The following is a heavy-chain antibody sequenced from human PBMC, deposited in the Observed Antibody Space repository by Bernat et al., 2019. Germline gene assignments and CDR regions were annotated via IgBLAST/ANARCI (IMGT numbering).Heavy chain of an antibody. CDR1: GFTFTSYG. V-gene: IGHV3-30*02. CDR2: VRYDGSNK. D-gene: IGHD5-12*01. J-gene: IGHJ4*02. Sequence: QVQLVESGGGVVQPGGSLRLSCAASGFTFTSYGMHWIRQAPGKGLEWVAFVRYDGSNKYYADSVKGRFTISKDNSKNTLYPQMNSLRAEDTAVYYCAKDESGMVATYWGQGTLVTVSS. CDR3: AKDESGMVATY.